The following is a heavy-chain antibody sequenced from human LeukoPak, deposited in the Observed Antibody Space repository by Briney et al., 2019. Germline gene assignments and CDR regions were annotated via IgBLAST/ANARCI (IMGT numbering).Heavy chain of an antibody. CDR3: ARGLVVVAQYFQH. D-gene: IGHD2-15*01. Sequence: PGGSLRLSCAASGFSFSSYTMNWVRQAPGKGLEWISYIDTTSTTTNYADSVRGRFTISRDNAKNSLYLQMDSLRAEDTALYYCARGLVVVAQYFQHWGQGTLATVSS. J-gene: IGHJ1*01. CDR1: GFSFSSYT. V-gene: IGHV3-48*01. CDR2: IDTTSTTT.